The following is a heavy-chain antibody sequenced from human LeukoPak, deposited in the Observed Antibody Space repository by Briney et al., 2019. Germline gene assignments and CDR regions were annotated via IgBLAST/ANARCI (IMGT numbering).Heavy chain of an antibody. D-gene: IGHD1-14*01. CDR2: IYYSGST. V-gene: IGHV4-30-4*07. J-gene: IGHJ4*02. CDR3: ARDGRFPPEVLPRYFDS. Sequence: SETLSLTCAVSGGSISSGGYSWSWIRQPPGKGLEWIGYIYYSGSTYYNPSLKSRVTISVDTSKNQFSLKLSSVTAADTAVYYCARDGRFPPEVLPRYFDSWGQGTLVTVSS. CDR1: GGSISSGGYS.